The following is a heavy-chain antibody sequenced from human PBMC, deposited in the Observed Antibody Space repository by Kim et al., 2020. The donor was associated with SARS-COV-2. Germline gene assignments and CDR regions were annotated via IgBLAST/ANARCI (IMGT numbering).Heavy chain of an antibody. D-gene: IGHD5-12*01. CDR3: ARLTWVSTGRDYFDY. CDR1: GFTFSTYN. V-gene: IGHV3-21*01. CDR2: INGGGRYV. Sequence: GGSLRLSCGASGFTFSTYNLNWVRQAPGKGLEWVSSINGGGRYVYYADSVKGRFTISRDNAKNSMYLQMNSLRVEDTAVYYCARLTWVSTGRDYFDYWGQGTLVTVSS. J-gene: IGHJ4*02.